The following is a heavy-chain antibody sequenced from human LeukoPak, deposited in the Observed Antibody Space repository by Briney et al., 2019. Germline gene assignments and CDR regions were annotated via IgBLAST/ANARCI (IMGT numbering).Heavy chain of an antibody. CDR3: ASGYNWNDGSHSDY. CDR2: ISGYNGNT. D-gene: IGHD1-1*01. J-gene: IGHJ4*02. Sequence: ASVKVSCKASGYTFTTYGINWVRQAPGQGLEWMGWISGYNGNTNYAQKLQGRVTMTTDTSTSTAYMELRSLRSDDTAVYYCASGYNWNDGSHSDYWGQGTLVTVSS. V-gene: IGHV1-18*01. CDR1: GYTFTTYG.